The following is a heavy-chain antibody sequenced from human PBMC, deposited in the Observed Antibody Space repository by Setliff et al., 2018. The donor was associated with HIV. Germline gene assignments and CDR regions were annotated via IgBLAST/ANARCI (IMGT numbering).Heavy chain of an antibody. CDR1: GGSISSSSYY. CDR3: ARGVPTADYYFDY. V-gene: IGHV4-61*05. CDR2: IYYSGGT. J-gene: IGHJ4*02. D-gene: IGHD2-2*01. Sequence: SETLSLTCTVSGGSISSSSYYWSWIRQPPGKGLEWIGYIYYSGGTNYNPSLKSRVIISLHTSKNQFSLKLSSVTAADTAVYFCARGVPTADYYFDYWGQGTLVTVSS.